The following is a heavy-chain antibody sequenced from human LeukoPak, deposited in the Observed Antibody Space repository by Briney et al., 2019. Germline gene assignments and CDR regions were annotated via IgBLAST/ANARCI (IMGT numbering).Heavy chain of an antibody. D-gene: IGHD3-3*01. V-gene: IGHV3-66*02. CDR2: IYSGGDT. Sequence: PGGSLRLSCAASGFTVSSDYMSWGRQAPGKGLEWVSIIYSGGDTYYADSVKGRFTISRDNSKNTLYLQMNSLRAEDTAVYYCARDRHSTIFGGWGQGTLVTVSS. J-gene: IGHJ4*02. CDR1: GFTVSSDY. CDR3: ARDRHSTIFGG.